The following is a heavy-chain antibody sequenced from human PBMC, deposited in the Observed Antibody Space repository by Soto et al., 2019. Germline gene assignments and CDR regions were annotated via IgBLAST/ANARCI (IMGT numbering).Heavy chain of an antibody. CDR2: IYSGGST. J-gene: IGHJ3*02. CDR3: ARGDDVYDI. Sequence: EVQLAESGGGLVQPGGSLRLSCAASGFTVSTKYMTWVRQAPGKGLEWVSTIYSGGSTFYADSVKGRFTISRDSSKNTLYLQMNSLRVEDTAVYYCARGDDVYDIWGRGTMVTVSS. D-gene: IGHD3-16*01. CDR1: GFTVSTKY. V-gene: IGHV3-66*01.